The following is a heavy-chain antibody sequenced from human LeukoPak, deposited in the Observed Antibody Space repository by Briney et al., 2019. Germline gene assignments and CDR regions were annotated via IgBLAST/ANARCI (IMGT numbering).Heavy chain of an antibody. J-gene: IGHJ6*02. CDR3: ARDFVVVTPREYYYYGMDV. V-gene: IGHV3-7*05. Sequence: GGSLRLSCAASGFTFSSYWMSWVRQAPGKGLEWVANINQDGSEKYSVDSVKGRFTISRHNSKNTLYLQMNSLRAEDTAVYYCARDFVVVTPREYYYYGMDVWGQGTTVTVSS. CDR2: INQDGSEK. D-gene: IGHD2-21*02. CDR1: GFTFSSYW.